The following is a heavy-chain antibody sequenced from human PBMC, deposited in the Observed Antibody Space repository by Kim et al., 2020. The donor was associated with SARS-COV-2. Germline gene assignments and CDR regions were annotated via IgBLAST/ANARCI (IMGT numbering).Heavy chain of an antibody. CDR3: ARETVTGTDAFDF. V-gene: IGHV3-48*03. CDR2: ISDGGSTT. Sequence: GGSLRLSCAPSGFTFSSYEINWVRQAPGKGLEWVSYISDGGSTTYYADSVKGRFTISRDNAKNSLFLQMNSLRAEDTAVYYCARETVTGTDAFDFWGQGTLVTVSS. D-gene: IGHD6-19*01. J-gene: IGHJ3*01. CDR1: GFTFSSYE.